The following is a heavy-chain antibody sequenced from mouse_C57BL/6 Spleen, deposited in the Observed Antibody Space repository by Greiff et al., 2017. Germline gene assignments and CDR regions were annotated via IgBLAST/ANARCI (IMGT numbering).Heavy chain of an antibody. J-gene: IGHJ2*01. CDR2: IHPNSGST. CDR1: GYTFTSYW. Sequence: VQLQQPGAELVKPGASVKLSCKASGYTFTSYWMHWVKQRPGQGLEWIGMIHPNSGSTNYNEKFKSKATLTVDKSSSTAYMQLSSLTSEDSAVYYCARDYYGFYYFDYWGQGTTLTASS. V-gene: IGHV1-64*01. D-gene: IGHD1-1*01. CDR3: ARDYYGFYYFDY.